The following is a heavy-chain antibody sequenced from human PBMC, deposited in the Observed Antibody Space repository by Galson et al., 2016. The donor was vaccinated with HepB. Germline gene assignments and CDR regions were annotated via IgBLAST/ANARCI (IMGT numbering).Heavy chain of an antibody. V-gene: IGHV3-9*01. CDR3: AKDESSRWYRHFDY. J-gene: IGHJ4*02. D-gene: IGHD6-13*01. CDR1: GFIFDDYA. CDR2: ISWNSGGI. Sequence: SLRLSCAASGFIFDDYAMHWVRQAPGKGLEWVSGISWNSGGIGYADSVKGRFTISRDNAKNSLYLQMNSLRAEDTALYYCAKDESSRWYRHFDYWGQGTLVTVSS.